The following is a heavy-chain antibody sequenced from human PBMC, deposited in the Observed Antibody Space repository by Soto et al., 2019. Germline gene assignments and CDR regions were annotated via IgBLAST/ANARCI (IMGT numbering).Heavy chain of an antibody. CDR1: GGSFSGYY. D-gene: IGHD6-13*01. CDR3: ARDHIAAAGLDY. J-gene: IGHJ4*02. CDR2: INHSGST. Sequence: QVQLQQRGAGLLKPSETLSLTCAVYGGSFSGYYWSWIRQPPGKGLEWIGEINHSGSTNYNPSLKSRVTISVDTSKNQFSLKLSSVTAADTAVYYCARDHIAAAGLDYWGQGTLVTVSS. V-gene: IGHV4-34*01.